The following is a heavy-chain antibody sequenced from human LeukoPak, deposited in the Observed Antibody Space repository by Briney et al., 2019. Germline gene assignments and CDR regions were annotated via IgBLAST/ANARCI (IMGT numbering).Heavy chain of an antibody. D-gene: IGHD6-19*01. CDR3: ARAVGGDYGMDV. Sequence: ASVKVSCTASGYTFTIYYISWVRQAPGQGLEWMGWISAYNGNTKYAQKFQGRVTMTTDTSTITAYMELGGLGYDGAAGYYCARAVGGDYGMDVWGKGTTVAVSS. CDR1: GYTFTIYY. V-gene: IGHV1-18*04. J-gene: IGHJ6*04. CDR2: ISAYNGNT.